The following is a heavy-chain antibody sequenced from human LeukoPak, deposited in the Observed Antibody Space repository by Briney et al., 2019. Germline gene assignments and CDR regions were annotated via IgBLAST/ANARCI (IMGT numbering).Heavy chain of an antibody. CDR3: ARSTVTVAAAGIDY. J-gene: IGHJ4*02. CDR2: ISGSGDRT. Sequence: GGSLRLSCAAPGFPFSSYALGWVRQPPGKGLEWVSAISGSGDRTYYADPVRGRFTISRDGSRNTLFLQMNSLRVEDTAVYYCARSTVTVAAAGIDYWGQGTLVTVSS. D-gene: IGHD6-13*01. V-gene: IGHV3-23*01. CDR1: GFPFSSYA.